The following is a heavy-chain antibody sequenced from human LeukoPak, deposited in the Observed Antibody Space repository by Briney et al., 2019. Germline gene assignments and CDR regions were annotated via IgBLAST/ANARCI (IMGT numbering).Heavy chain of an antibody. J-gene: IGHJ4*02. D-gene: IGHD5-18*01. Sequence: GGSLRLSCAASGLTFSSYSMNWVRQAPGEGLEWVSSISSSSSYIYYADSVKGRFTISRDNAKNSLYLQMNSLRAEDTAVYYCASLGGGYSYGYRTDYWGQGTLVTVSS. CDR1: GLTFSSYS. CDR2: ISSSSSYI. CDR3: ASLGGGYSYGYRTDY. V-gene: IGHV3-21*01.